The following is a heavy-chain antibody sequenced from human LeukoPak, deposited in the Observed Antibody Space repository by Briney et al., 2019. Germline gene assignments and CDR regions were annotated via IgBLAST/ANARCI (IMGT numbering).Heavy chain of an antibody. J-gene: IGHJ4*02. V-gene: IGHV4-39*01. D-gene: IGHD6-13*01. CDR2: IYCSGST. Sequence: SETLSLTCTVSGGSISSSSYYWGWIRQPPGKGLEWIGSIYCSGSTYYNPSLKSRVTISVDTSKNQFSLKLSSVTAADTAVYYCARHRSKRSSKYYFDYWGQGTLVTVSS. CDR1: GGSISSSSYY. CDR3: ARHRSKRSSKYYFDY.